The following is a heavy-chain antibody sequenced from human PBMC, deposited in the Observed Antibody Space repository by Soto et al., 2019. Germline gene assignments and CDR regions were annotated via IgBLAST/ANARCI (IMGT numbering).Heavy chain of an antibody. V-gene: IGHV1-18*01. CDR2: ISAYNGNT. D-gene: IGHD3-22*01. Sequence: GASVKVSCKASGYTFTSYGISWVRQAPGQGLEWMGWISAYNGNTNYAQKLQGRVTMTTDTSTSTACMELRSLRSDDTAMYYCARENPKYYYDSSGYPDAFDIWGQATMVT. CDR1: GYTFTSYG. J-gene: IGHJ3*02. CDR3: ARENPKYYYDSSGYPDAFDI.